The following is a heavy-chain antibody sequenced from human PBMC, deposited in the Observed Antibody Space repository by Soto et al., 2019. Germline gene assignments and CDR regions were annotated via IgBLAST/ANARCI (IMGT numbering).Heavy chain of an antibody. CDR2: MATNSGGT. D-gene: IGHD2-2*01. J-gene: IGHJ4*02. Sequence: QVQIVQSGTEVKEPGASVKVSCRPSGYTFTANYLHWVRQAPGQGLEWMGWMATNSGGTKYAQKFQGRVTMTRDAYIKTAYMEMTGLTLDDTAIYYCARGSGTSWFDYWGQGTLVAVSS. CDR1: GYTFTANY. CDR3: ARGSGTSWFDY. V-gene: IGHV1-2*02.